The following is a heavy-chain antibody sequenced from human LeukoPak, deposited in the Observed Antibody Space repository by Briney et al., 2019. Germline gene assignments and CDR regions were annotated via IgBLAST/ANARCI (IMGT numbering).Heavy chain of an antibody. V-gene: IGHV4-30-2*01. J-gene: IGHJ4*02. CDR1: GGSISSGDYY. D-gene: IGHD3-10*01. CDR2: IYHSGST. Sequence: PSETLSLTCTVSGGSISSGDYYWSWIRQPPGKGLEWIGYIYHSGSTYYNPSLKSRVTISVDRSKNQFSLKLSSVTAADTAVYYCASHYYGSGMEDWIQSYWGQGTLVTVSS. CDR3: ASHYYGSGMEDWIQSY.